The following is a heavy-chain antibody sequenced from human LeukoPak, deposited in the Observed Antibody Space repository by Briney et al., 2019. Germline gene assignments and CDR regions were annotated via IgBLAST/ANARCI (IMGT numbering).Heavy chain of an antibody. CDR2: ISWNSGSI. CDR3: NRLQGIDI. CDR1: GFTFDDYA. V-gene: IGHV3-9*01. D-gene: IGHD3-10*01. J-gene: IGHJ3*02. Sequence: GRSLRLSCAASGFTFDDYAMHWVRQAPGKGLEWVSGISWNSGSIGYADSVKGRFTISRDNAKNSLYLQMNSLRAEDTAVYYCNRLQGIDIWGQGTMVTVSS.